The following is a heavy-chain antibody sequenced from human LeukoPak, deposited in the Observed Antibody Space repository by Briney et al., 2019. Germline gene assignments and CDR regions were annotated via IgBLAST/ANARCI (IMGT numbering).Heavy chain of an antibody. CDR3: AGATIT. J-gene: IGHJ5*02. Sequence: GGSLRLSCAASGFTFTTYGMSWVRQAPGKGLEWVSVIYSGGSTYYADSVKGRFTISRDNSKNTLYLQMNSLRAEDTAVYYCAGATITWGQGTLVTVSS. CDR1: GFTFTTYG. CDR2: IYSGGST. D-gene: IGHD5-24*01. V-gene: IGHV3-66*02.